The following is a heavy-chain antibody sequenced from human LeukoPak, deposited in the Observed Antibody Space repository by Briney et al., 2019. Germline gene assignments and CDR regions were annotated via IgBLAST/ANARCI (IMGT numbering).Heavy chain of an antibody. J-gene: IGHJ4*02. Sequence: GGSLRLSCAASGFTVSSNYMSWVRQAPGKGLEWVSVIYSGGSTYYADSVKGRFTISRDNSKNTLYLQMNSLRAEDTAVYYCARERDSSVFETYWGQGTLVTVSS. V-gene: IGHV3-53*01. CDR2: IYSGGST. D-gene: IGHD6-19*01. CDR3: ARERDSSVFETY. CDR1: GFTVSSNY.